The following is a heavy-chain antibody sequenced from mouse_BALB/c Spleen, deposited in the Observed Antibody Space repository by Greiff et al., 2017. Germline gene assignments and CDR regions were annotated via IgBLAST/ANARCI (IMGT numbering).Heavy chain of an antibody. CDR2: ISDGGSYT. CDR3: ARDDYGNSAWFAY. Sequence: EVKLVESGGGLVKPGGSLKLSCAASGFTFSDYYMYWVRQTPEKRLEWVATISDGGSYTYYPDSVKGRFTISRDNAKNNLYLQMSSLKSEDTAMYYCARDDYGNSAWFAYWGQGTLVTVSA. CDR1: GFTFSDYY. V-gene: IGHV5-4*02. D-gene: IGHD2-1*01. J-gene: IGHJ3*01.